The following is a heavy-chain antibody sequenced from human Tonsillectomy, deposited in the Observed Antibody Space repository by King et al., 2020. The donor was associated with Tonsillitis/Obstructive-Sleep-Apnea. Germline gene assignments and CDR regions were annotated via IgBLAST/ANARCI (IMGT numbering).Heavy chain of an antibody. Sequence: QLVQSGAEVKKPGASVKVSCKASGYTFTSYAFSWVRQAPGQGLEWMGWIGPYNGNTNYAQKFQGRVTMTTDTSTSTAYMELRSLRSDDTDVYYCARSGVPYYYYGLDVWGQGTTVTVSS. CDR2: IGPYNGNT. D-gene: IGHD3-10*01. V-gene: IGHV1-18*01. J-gene: IGHJ6*02. CDR1: GYTFTSYA. CDR3: ARSGVPYYYYGLDV.